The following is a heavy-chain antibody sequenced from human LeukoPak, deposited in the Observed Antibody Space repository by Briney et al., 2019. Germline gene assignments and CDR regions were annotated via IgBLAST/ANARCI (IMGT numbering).Heavy chain of an antibody. J-gene: IGHJ5*02. CDR1: GYTFTSYY. D-gene: IGHD1-7*01. CDR2: INPSAGST. CDR3: ARDGGVGITGTTYFDP. Sequence: ASVKVSCKASGYTFTSYYMHWVRQAPGQGLEWMGIINPSAGSTGYAQKFQGRVTLTRDTSTSTVYMELSSLRSEDTAVYYCARDGGVGITGTTYFDPWGQGTLVTVSS. V-gene: IGHV1-46*01.